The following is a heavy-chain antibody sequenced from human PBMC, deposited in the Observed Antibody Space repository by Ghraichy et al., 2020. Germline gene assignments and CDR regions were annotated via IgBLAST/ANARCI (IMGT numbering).Heavy chain of an antibody. Sequence: SETLSLTCAVYGGSFSGYYCSWIRQPPGKGLEWIGEINHSGSTNYNPSLKSRVTISVDTSKNQFSLKLSSVTAADTAVYYCARRGGWVVPAAIPDSGWFDPWGQGTLVTVSS. J-gene: IGHJ5*02. CDR2: INHSGST. D-gene: IGHD2-2*02. CDR3: ARRGGWVVPAAIPDSGWFDP. V-gene: IGHV4-34*01. CDR1: GGSFSGYY.